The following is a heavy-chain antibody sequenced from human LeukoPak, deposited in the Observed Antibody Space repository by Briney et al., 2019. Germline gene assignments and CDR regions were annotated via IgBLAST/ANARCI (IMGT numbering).Heavy chain of an antibody. CDR3: ARENRASSGYWGRYFDY. Sequence: GASVKVSRKAFGYTFTSNYMHWVRQAPGQGPEWMGVISPSGGSTTYAQKFQGRVTLTRDMSTSTDYLELRSLRSDDTAVYYCARENRASSGYWGRYFDYWGQGTLVTVSS. D-gene: IGHD3-22*01. V-gene: IGHV1-46*01. J-gene: IGHJ4*02. CDR2: ISPSGGST. CDR1: GYTFTSNY.